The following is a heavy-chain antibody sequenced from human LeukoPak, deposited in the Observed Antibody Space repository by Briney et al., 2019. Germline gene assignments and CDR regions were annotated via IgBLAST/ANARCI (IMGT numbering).Heavy chain of an antibody. CDR1: GYTFSSYG. V-gene: IGHV1-18*01. CDR3: ARDQGIYNHRIIDS. Sequence: ASLKVSCKASGYTFSSYGISRVRQAPGQGLEWMGWISAYNGNTNFAQEFRGRVTMTTDTSTSTASMELRSLRSDDTAVYYCARDQGIYNHRIIDSWGQGTLVTVSS. D-gene: IGHD5-12*01. J-gene: IGHJ4*02. CDR2: ISAYNGNT.